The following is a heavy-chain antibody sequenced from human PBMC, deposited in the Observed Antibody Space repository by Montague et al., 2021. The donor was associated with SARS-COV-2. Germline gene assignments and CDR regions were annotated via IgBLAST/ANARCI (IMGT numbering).Heavy chain of an antibody. CDR1: GGSISSGGYY. D-gene: IGHD2-15*01. Sequence: TLSLTCTVSGGSISSGGYYWSWIRQHPGKGLEWIGYIYYSGSTYYNPSLKSRVTISVDTSKNQFSLKLSSVTAADTAVYYCARLTAGYCSGGSCYWGTGFDYWGQGTLVTVFS. CDR2: IYYSGST. V-gene: IGHV4-31*03. CDR3: ARLTAGYCSGGSCYWGTGFDY. J-gene: IGHJ4*02.